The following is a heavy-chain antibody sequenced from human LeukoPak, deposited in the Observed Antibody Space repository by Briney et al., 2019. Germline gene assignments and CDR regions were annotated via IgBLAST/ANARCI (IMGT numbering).Heavy chain of an antibody. CDR3: ARGLVVTRPFDY. V-gene: IGHV3-30-3*01. CDR2: ISYDGSNK. D-gene: IGHD4-23*01. J-gene: IGHJ4*02. Sequence: GGSLRLSCAASGFTFSSYAMHWVRQAPGKGLEWVALISYDGSNKYYADSVKGRFTISRDNSKNTLYLQMNSLRAEDTAVYYCARGLVVTRPFDYWGQGTLVTVSS. CDR1: GFTFSSYA.